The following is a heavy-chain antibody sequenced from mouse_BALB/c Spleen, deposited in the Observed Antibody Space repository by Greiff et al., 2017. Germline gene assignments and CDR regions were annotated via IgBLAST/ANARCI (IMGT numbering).Heavy chain of an antibody. CDR1: GYTFSSYW. J-gene: IGHJ3*01. D-gene: IGHD2-4*01. CDR3: ARSLGLRLSAY. Sequence: QVQLQQSGAELMKPGASVKISCKATGYTFSSYWIEWVKQRPGHGLEWIGEILPGSGSTNYNEKFKGKATFTADTSSNTAYMQLSSLTSEDSAVYYCARSLGLRLSAYWGQGTLVTVSA. CDR2: ILPGSGST. V-gene: IGHV1-9*01.